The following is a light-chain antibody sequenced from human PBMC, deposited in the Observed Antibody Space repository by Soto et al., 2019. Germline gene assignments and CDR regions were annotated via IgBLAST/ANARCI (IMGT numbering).Light chain of an antibody. Sequence: QSALTQPPSASGSPGQSVTISCTGTSSDVGGYNYVSWYQQHPGKAPKLMFYEVSKRPSGVPDRFSGSKSGNTASLTVSGRQAEDEADYYCSSYAGSNRVFGTGTKVTVL. CDR2: EVS. J-gene: IGLJ1*01. CDR3: SSYAGSNRV. CDR1: SSDVGGYNY. V-gene: IGLV2-8*01.